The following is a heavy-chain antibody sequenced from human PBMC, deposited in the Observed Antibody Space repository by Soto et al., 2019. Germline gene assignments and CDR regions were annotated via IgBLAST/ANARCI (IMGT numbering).Heavy chain of an antibody. CDR1: GFSVSNND. CDR2: VFAGGKA. Sequence: GGSLRLSCAASGFSVSNNDVSWVRQAPCKGLDWVAVVFAGGKAASADSVKGRFTISRDSPNNMVYLQMNSLRDEDTAVYYCARDKQWMVRFYFDCWGQGTLVTVCS. J-gene: IGHJ4*02. V-gene: IGHV3-53*01. CDR3: ARDKQWMVRFYFDC. D-gene: IGHD6-19*01.